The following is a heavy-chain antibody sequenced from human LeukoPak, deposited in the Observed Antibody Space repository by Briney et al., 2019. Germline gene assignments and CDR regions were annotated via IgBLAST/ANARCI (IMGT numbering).Heavy chain of an antibody. Sequence: GRSLRLSCAASGFTFSSYAMHWVRQAPGTGLEWVAVISYDGSNKYYADSVKGRFTISRDNSKSTLYLQMNSLRAEDTAVYYCARDGDSSSPYYFDYWGQGTLVTVS. CDR3: ARDGDSSSPYYFDY. CDR1: GFTFSSYA. D-gene: IGHD6-13*01. V-gene: IGHV3-30-3*01. J-gene: IGHJ4*02. CDR2: ISYDGSNK.